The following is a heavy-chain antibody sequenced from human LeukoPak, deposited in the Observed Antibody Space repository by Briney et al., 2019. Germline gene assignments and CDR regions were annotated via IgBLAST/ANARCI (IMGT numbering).Heavy chain of an antibody. J-gene: IGHJ3*02. CDR2: INPNSGGT. D-gene: IGHD5-24*01. V-gene: IGHV1-2*02. Sequence: ASVKVSCKASGYTFTDCYMHWVRQAPGQGLEWMGWINPNSGGTNYAQKFQGRVTMTRDTSISTAYMELSSLRSDDTAVYYCVRVRDGYIYDSFHIWGQGTMVTVSS. CDR3: VRVRDGYIYDSFHI. CDR1: GYTFTDCY.